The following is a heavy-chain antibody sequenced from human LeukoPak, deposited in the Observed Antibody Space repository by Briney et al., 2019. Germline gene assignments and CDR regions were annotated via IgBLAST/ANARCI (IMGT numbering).Heavy chain of an antibody. CDR2: MNPNSGDT. CDR1: GYTFTSCD. J-gene: IGHJ2*01. Sequence: ASVKVSCKASGYTFTSCDINWVRQASGQGLEWMGWMNPNSGDTGYAQNFRGRVTITRDTSISTAYMELSSLRSEDTAVYYCARTISDWYFDLWGRGTLVTVSS. V-gene: IGHV1-8*01. D-gene: IGHD5-12*01. CDR3: ARTISDWYFDL.